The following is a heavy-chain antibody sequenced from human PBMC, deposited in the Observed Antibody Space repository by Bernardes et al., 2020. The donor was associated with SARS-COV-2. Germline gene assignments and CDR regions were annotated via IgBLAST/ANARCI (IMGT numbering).Heavy chain of an antibody. CDR2: IYPGDSST. V-gene: IGHV5-51*01. CDR3: ARQHGTTGTTGGMDV. CDR1: GYSFATYW. Sequence: GEALTLSCKASGYSFATYWIGWVRQIPGNGLEWMGIIYPGDSSTRYSPSFQGLVTISADKSISTAYLQWSSLEASDTAMYYCARQHGTTGTTGGMDVWGPGTTVSVS. D-gene: IGHD1-1*01. J-gene: IGHJ6*02.